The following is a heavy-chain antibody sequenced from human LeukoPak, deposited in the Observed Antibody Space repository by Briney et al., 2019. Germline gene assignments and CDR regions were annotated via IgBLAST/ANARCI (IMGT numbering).Heavy chain of an antibody. Sequence: GGALRLSCASSVFTFRDYYMSGIRQAPGKGLEWVSYISSRSDYTNYADSVKGRFTISRDNAKNSLYLQMNSLRAEDTAVYYCARCQYNSSPDFWGQGTLVTVSS. V-gene: IGHV3-11*03. CDR3: ARCQYNSSPDF. D-gene: IGHD6-19*01. CDR2: ISSRSDYT. CDR1: VFTFRDYY. J-gene: IGHJ4*02.